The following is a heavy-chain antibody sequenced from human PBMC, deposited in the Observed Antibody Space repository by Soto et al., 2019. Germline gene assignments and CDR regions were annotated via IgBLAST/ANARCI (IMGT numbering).Heavy chain of an antibody. CDR1: GGSISSYY. CDR2: IYYSGST. V-gene: IGHV4-59*04. D-gene: IGHD3-3*02. Sequence: SETLSLTCTVSGGSISSYYWSWIRQPPGKGLEWIGYIYYSGSTYYNPSLKSRVTISVDTSKNQFSLKLSSVTAADTAVYYCASPKIAFYNWFAPWGQGTLVTVSS. CDR3: ASPKIAFYNWFAP. J-gene: IGHJ5*02.